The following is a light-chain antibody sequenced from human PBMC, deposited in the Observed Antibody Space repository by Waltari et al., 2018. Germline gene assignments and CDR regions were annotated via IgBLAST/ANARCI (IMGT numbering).Light chain of an antibody. J-gene: IGKJ5*01. CDR1: QTVSTY. V-gene: IGKV3-11*01. CDR2: DSS. Sequence: ENVLTQSPATLSLSPGERATLSCRSRQTVSTYLAWYQQKPGQAPRLLIYDSSNRASCVPARFSGGGSGTGFALTISSLDPEESAVYYCQQRINWPLTFGQGTRLEIK. CDR3: QQRINWPLT.